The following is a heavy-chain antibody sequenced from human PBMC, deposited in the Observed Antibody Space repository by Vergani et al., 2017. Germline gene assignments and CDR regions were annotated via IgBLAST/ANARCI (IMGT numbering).Heavy chain of an antibody. CDR1: GFTFSNSA. V-gene: IGHV3-23*01. Sequence: EVHLLESGGGLVQSGGSLRLSCAASGFTFSNSAVSWVRQAPGRGLAWVSSISGPGLSTYYADSVKGRFTISRDNAKNSLYLQMNSLRAEDTAVYYCARATLAYYYDSSGYPNWFDPWGQGTLVTVSS. J-gene: IGHJ5*02. D-gene: IGHD3-22*01. CDR3: ARATLAYYYDSSGYPNWFDP. CDR2: ISGPGLST.